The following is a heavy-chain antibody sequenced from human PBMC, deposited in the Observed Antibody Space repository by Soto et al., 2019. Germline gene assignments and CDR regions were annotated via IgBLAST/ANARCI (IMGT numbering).Heavy chain of an antibody. J-gene: IGHJ4*02. V-gene: IGHV3-23*01. CDR3: AKMGISTTSSFDN. CDR1: GFTFKNYW. D-gene: IGHD1-26*01. Sequence: GGSLRLSCEASGFTFKNYWMHWVRQAPGKGLVWVSVISSRGGSVYYADSVKGRFTVSRDNSLNVLFLHMNKLRVEDTAVYYCAKMGISTTSSFDNWGQGTLVTVSS. CDR2: ISSRGGSV.